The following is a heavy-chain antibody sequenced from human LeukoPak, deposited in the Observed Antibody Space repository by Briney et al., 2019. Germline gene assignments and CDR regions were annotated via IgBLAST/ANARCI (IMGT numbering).Heavy chain of an antibody. J-gene: IGHJ2*01. D-gene: IGHD2-15*01. V-gene: IGHV4-34*01. Sequence: SETLSLTCAVYGGSFSGYYWSWIRQPPGKGLEWIGEINHSGSTNYNPSLKSRVTISVDTSKNQFSLKLSSVTAADTAVYYCARGVWYCSGGSCYRYFDLWGRGTLVTVSS. CDR3: ARGVWYCSGGSCYRYFDL. CDR2: INHSGST. CDR1: GGSFSGYY.